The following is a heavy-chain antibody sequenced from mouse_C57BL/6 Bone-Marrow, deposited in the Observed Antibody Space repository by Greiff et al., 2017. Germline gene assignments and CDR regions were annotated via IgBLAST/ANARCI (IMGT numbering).Heavy chain of an antibody. D-gene: IGHD1-1*01. J-gene: IGHJ4*01. CDR3: AKYYYYGSSYAMDY. V-gene: IGHV1-81*01. Sequence: QVQLKQSGAELARPGASVKLSCKASGYTFTSYGISWVKQRTGQGLEWIGEIYPRSGNTYYNQKFKGKATLTAYKSSSTAYMELRSLTSEDSAVDFCAKYYYYGSSYAMDYWGQGTSVTVSS. CDR1: GYTFTSYG. CDR2: IYPRSGNT.